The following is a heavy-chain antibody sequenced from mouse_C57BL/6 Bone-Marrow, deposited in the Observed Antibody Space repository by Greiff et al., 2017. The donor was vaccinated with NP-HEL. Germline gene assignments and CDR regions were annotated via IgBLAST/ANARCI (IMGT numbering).Heavy chain of an antibody. V-gene: IGHV1-50*01. CDR2: IDPSDGYT. D-gene: IGHD4-1*01. CDR3: ARWGGETGTPYYFDY. Sequence: QVQLQQPGAELVKPGASVKLSCKASGYTFTSYWMQWVKQRPGQGLEWIGEIDPSDGYTNYNQKFKGKATLTVDTSSSTAYMQLSSLTSEDSAVYYCARWGGETGTPYYFDYWGQGTTLTVSS. J-gene: IGHJ2*01. CDR1: GYTFTSYW.